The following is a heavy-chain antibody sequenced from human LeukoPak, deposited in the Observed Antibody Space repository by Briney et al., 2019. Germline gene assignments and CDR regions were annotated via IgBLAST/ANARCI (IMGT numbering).Heavy chain of an antibody. D-gene: IGHD2-21*01. CDR2: FDPEDGET. CDR1: GYTLTELS. J-gene: IGHJ6*02. CDR3: ARKIPTIRYGMDV. V-gene: IGHV1-24*01. Sequence: ASVKVSCKVSGYTLTELSMHWVRQAPGKGLEWMGGFDPEDGETIYAQKFQGRVTTTRNTSISTAYMELSSLRSEDTAVYYCARKIPTIRYGMDVWGQGTTVTVSS.